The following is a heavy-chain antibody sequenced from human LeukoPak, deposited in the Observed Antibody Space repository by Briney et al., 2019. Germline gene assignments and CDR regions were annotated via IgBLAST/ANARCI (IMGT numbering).Heavy chain of an antibody. CDR3: ARDRGWRTSGYYLYHFDY. CDR1: GFTFTDYF. Sequence: GGSLRLSGVASGFTFTDYFMSWVRQAPGKGLEWVASIKHNGGEKYYVDSVKGRFTISRDNAKNSLYLEMSSLRVEDTAVYYCARDRGWRTSGYYLYHFDYWGQGTLVTFVS. CDR2: IKHNGGEK. J-gene: IGHJ4*02. V-gene: IGHV3-7*01. D-gene: IGHD3-22*01.